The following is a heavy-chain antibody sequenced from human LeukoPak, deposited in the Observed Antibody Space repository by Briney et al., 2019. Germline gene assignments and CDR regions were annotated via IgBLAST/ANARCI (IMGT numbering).Heavy chain of an antibody. CDR1: GFTFSSYW. CDR3: ARGRRTGYSYGHQGFDY. V-gene: IGHV3-74*01. CDR2: INSDGSST. J-gene: IGHJ4*02. Sequence: GGSLRLSCAASGFTFSSYWMHWVRQAPGKGLVWVSRINSDGSSTSYADSVKGRFTISRDNAKNSLYLQMNSLRAEDTAVYYCARGRRTGYSYGHQGFDYWGQGTLVTVSS. D-gene: IGHD5-18*01.